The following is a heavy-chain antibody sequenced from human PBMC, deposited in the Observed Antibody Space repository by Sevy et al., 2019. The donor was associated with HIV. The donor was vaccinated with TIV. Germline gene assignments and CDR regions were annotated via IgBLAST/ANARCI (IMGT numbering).Heavy chain of an antibody. D-gene: IGHD3-10*01. CDR1: GGTFSSYA. CDR2: IIPIFGTA. Sequence: ASVKVSCKASGGTFSSYAISWVRQAPGQGLEWMGGIIPIFGTANYAQKFQGRVTITADKSTSTAYMELSSLRSEDTAVYYCASRRVSYYGSGSYYDAYFDYWGQGTLVTVSS. V-gene: IGHV1-69*06. CDR3: ASRRVSYYGSGSYYDAYFDY. J-gene: IGHJ4*02.